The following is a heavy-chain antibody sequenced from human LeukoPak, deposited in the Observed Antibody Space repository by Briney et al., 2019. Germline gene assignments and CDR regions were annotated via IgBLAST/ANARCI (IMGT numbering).Heavy chain of an antibody. J-gene: IGHJ4*02. CDR2: MSSSSSYI. Sequence: GGSLRLSCAASGFTFSSYSMNWVRQAPGKGLEWVSSMSSSSSYIYHADSVKGRFTISKDNAKNSLYLQMNSLRAEDKAVYYCARESTSDYWGQGTLVTVSS. D-gene: IGHD5/OR15-5a*01. CDR1: GFTFSSYS. CDR3: ARESTSDY. V-gene: IGHV3-21*01.